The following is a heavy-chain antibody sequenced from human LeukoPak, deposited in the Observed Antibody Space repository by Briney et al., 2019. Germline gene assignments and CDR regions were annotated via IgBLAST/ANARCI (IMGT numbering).Heavy chain of an antibody. J-gene: IGHJ5*02. CDR2: IYYSGST. D-gene: IGHD5-24*01. CDR3: AREGGGRWLGNNWFDP. CDR1: GGSIGSSSYY. V-gene: IGHV4-39*07. Sequence: PSETLSLTCTVSGGSIGSSSYYWGWIRQPPGKGLEWIGSIYYSGSTYYNPSLKSRVTISVDTSKNQFSLKLSSVTAADTAVYYCAREGGGRWLGNNWFDPWGQGTLVTVSS.